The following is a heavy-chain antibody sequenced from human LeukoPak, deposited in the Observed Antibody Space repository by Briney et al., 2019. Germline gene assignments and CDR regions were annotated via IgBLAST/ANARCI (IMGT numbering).Heavy chain of an antibody. V-gene: IGHV3-33*01. D-gene: IGHD6-13*01. Sequence: PGRSLRLSCAASGFTFSSYGMHWVRQAPGKGLEWVAVIWYDGSNKYYADSVKGRFTISRDNSKNTLYLQMNSLRAEDTAVYYCAREKMAAAGYNWFDPWGQGTLVTVSS. J-gene: IGHJ5*02. CDR1: GFTFSSYG. CDR3: AREKMAAAGYNWFDP. CDR2: IWYDGSNK.